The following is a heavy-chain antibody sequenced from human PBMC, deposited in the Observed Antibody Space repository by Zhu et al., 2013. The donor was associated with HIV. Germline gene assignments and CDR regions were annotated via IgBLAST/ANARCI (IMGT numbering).Heavy chain of an antibody. CDR1: GYTFTTYW. V-gene: IGHV5-51*01. CDR2: IYPDDSET. CDR3: ARQTGGDYPTNWFDP. D-gene: IGHD4-17*01. J-gene: IGHJ5*02. Sequence: EVQLVQSGAEVRKPGESLKISCKSSGYTFTTYWIAWVRQMPGKGLEWMGIIYPDDSETKYSPSFRGQVTMSADKSISTAYLHWSSLKSSDTAMYYCARQTGGDYPTNWFDPWGQGTLVTVSS.